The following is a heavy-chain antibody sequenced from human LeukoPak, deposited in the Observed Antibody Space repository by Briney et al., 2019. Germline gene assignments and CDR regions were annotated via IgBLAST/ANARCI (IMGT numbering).Heavy chain of an antibody. CDR3: AAPFGPFTVHGRAFDI. J-gene: IGHJ3*02. V-gene: IGHV5-51*01. D-gene: IGHD4-17*01. CDR2: IYPAHSYS. CDR1: ADHFTTSW. Sequence: GEALQTLFKGFADHFTTSWIAWGRPMPGKGVEWMGSIYPAHSYSIYRPSFQGQVTISADNSITTAFLQWSSLRASDTAIYYCAAPFGPFTVHGRAFDIWGQGTLVTVSS.